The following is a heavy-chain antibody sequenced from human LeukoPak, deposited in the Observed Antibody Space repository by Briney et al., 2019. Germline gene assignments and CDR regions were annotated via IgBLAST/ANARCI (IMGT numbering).Heavy chain of an antibody. V-gene: IGHV1-2*02. CDR2: INPNSRGT. Sequence: ASVKVSCKASGYTFTGYYMHWVRQAPGQGLEWMGWINPNSRGTNYAQKFQGRVTMTRDTSISTAYMELSRLRSDDTAVYYCARDGEVDTAINWFDPWGQGTLVTVSS. CDR1: GYTFTGYY. CDR3: ARDGEVDTAINWFDP. J-gene: IGHJ5*02. D-gene: IGHD5-18*01.